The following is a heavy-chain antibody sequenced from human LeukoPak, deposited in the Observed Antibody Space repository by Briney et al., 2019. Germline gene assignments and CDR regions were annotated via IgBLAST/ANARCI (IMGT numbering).Heavy chain of an antibody. Sequence: ASVKVSCKASGYTFTGYYMHWVRQAPGQGLEWMGRINPNSGGTNYAQKFQGRVTMTRDTSISTAYMELSRLRSDDTAVYYCVRNSDYWSGYFPFWGQGTLVTVSS. D-gene: IGHD3-3*01. J-gene: IGHJ4*02. CDR3: VRNSDYWSGYFPF. V-gene: IGHV1-2*06. CDR2: INPNSGGT. CDR1: GYTFTGYY.